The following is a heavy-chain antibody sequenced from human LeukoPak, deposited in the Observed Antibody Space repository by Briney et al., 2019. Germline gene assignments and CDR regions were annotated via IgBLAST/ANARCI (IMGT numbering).Heavy chain of an antibody. J-gene: IGHJ4*02. V-gene: IGHV4-4*07. D-gene: IGHD6-6*01. CDR2: ILTSGST. Sequence: SETLSLTCTVPGDSISNYYWNWIRQPAGKGLEWIGRILTSGSTNYNPSLKSRVSMSLDTSKNQVSLKMTSVTAADTAIYYCARDLRPYSTSSYFDLWGLGALVAVSS. CDR1: GDSISNYY. CDR3: ARDLRPYSTSSYFDL.